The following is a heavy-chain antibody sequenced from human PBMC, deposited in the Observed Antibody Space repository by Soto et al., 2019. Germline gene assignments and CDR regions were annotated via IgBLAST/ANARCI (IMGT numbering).Heavy chain of an antibody. Sequence: EVQLLESGGGLVQPGGSLRLSCVASGFTFSAYDMNWVRQAPGKGLEWVSVVNGNGVSTYYADSVKGRFSISRDDSKNTVYLQMNSLRAEDTAVYYCRAYTYGQGVDYWGQGTLVTVSS. CDR3: RAYTYGQGVDY. V-gene: IGHV3-23*01. D-gene: IGHD5-18*01. J-gene: IGHJ4*02. CDR2: VNGNGVST. CDR1: GFTFSAYD.